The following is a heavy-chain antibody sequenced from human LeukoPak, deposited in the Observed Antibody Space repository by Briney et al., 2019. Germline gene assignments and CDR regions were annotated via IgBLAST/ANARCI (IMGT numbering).Heavy chain of an antibody. Sequence: GGSLRLSCAASGFIFSNYAMHWVRQAPGKGLEWVALISYDGSNKYYADSVKGRFTISRDNAKNSLYLQMNSLRAEDTAVYYCARAPGGAFDIWGQGTMVTVSS. CDR2: ISYDGSNK. D-gene: IGHD3-10*01. CDR3: ARAPGGAFDI. V-gene: IGHV3-30*04. CDR1: GFIFSNYA. J-gene: IGHJ3*02.